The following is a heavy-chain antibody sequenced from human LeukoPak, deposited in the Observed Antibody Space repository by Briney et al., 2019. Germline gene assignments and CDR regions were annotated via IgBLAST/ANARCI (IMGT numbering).Heavy chain of an antibody. J-gene: IGHJ3*02. CDR1: GYSFTNYW. Sequence: GESLKISCRGSGYSFTNYWIGWVRQMPGKGLEWMGIIYPGDSDTRYSPSFQGQVTISADKSISTAYLQWSSLKASDTAMYYCARDSPYSSGWRDAFDIWGQGTMVTVSS. CDR2: IYPGDSDT. V-gene: IGHV5-51*01. CDR3: ARDSPYSSGWRDAFDI. D-gene: IGHD6-19*01.